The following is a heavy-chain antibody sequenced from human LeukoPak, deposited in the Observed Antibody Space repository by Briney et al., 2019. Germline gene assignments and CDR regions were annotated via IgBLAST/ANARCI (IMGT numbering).Heavy chain of an antibody. J-gene: IGHJ4*02. CDR1: GFTFSSYE. CDR2: ISSSGSTI. D-gene: IGHD3-10*01. V-gene: IGHV3-48*03. CDR3: ARTPTKKLLFHY. Sequence: GGSLRLSCAASGFTFSSYEMSWVRQAPGKGLEWVSYISSSGSTIYYADSVKGRFTISRDNAKNSLYLQMNSLRAEDTAVYYCARTPTKKLLFHYWAQGTLVTVSS.